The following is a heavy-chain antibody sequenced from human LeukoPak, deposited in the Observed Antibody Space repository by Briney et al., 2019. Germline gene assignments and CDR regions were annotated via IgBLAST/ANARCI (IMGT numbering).Heavy chain of an antibody. V-gene: IGHV4-31*03. CDR1: GGSISTVGYF. CDR3: ARARILRLGESSPFDWFDP. J-gene: IGHJ5*01. Sequence: SQTLSLTCTVSGGSISTVGYFWRWIRQHPGKGLEWIACIYYSGSTYYNPSLKSRITISVDTSKNQFSLKLSSVTAADTAVYYCARARILRLGESSPFDWFDPWGQGPLVTVPS. D-gene: IGHD3-10*01. CDR2: IYYSGST.